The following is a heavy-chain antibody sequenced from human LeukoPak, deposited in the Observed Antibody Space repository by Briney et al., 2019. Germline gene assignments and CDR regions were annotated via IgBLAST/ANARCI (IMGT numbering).Heavy chain of an antibody. CDR3: TKSFGSSGGEALDY. Sequence: GGSLRLSCTASGFSFGDYAVTWVRQAPGKGLEWVSFIRSKAFRGTTEYAASVKGRFTISRDDSKNIAYLQMNSLKIEDTAAYYCTKSFGSSGGEALDYWGQGTLVTVSS. CDR1: GFSFGDYA. J-gene: IGHJ4*02. D-gene: IGHD6-19*01. V-gene: IGHV3-49*04. CDR2: IRSKAFRGTT.